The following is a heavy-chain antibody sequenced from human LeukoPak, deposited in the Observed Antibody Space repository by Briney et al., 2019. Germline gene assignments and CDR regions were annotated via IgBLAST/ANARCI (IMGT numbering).Heavy chain of an antibody. V-gene: IGHV3-7*01. D-gene: IGHD1-26*01. CDR2: MNIDGSEK. CDR3: ARDPVEWELLLDY. J-gene: IGHJ4*02. Sequence: GGSLRLSCAASGFTFSSYAMSWVRQAPGKRLEWVANMNIDGSEKYYADSVKGRFSISRDNARNSVYLQMASLRVEDTAVYYCARDPVEWELLLDYWGQGTLVTVSS. CDR1: GFTFSSYA.